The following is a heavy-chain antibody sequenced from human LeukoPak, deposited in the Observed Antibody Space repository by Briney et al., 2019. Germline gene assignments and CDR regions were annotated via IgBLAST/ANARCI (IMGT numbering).Heavy chain of an antibody. CDR1: GNSVSEVS. Sequence: ASVKVSCNVHGNSVSEVSMHWVRQAPGKGLEWMGGFDPEVGETVYAQNLQGRVTMTEDTSTDTAYMELSRLRSEDTAIYFCAKFGDNSDAFDIWGQGTMVTVSS. CDR3: AKFGDNSDAFDI. D-gene: IGHD2-21*02. J-gene: IGHJ3*02. CDR2: FDPEVGET. V-gene: IGHV1-24*01.